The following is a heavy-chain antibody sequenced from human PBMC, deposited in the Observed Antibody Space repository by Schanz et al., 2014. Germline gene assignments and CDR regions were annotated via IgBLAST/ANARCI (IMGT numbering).Heavy chain of an antibody. V-gene: IGHV3-7*02. CDR3: AKGRFGELSAFDF. CDR2: IKHDGSVK. Sequence: EVQLVESGGGLVQPGGSLRLSCTASGFTFSDYWMSWVRQAPGKGPEWVANIKHDGSVKDYVDSVEGRFTISRDNSKNTLYLQMNSLRADDTAVYYCAKGRFGELSAFDFWGQGTMVTVSS. J-gene: IGHJ3*01. D-gene: IGHD3-10*01. CDR1: GFTFSDYW.